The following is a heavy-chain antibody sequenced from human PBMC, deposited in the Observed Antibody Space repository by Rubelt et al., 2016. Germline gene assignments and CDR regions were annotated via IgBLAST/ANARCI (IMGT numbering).Heavy chain of an antibody. Sequence: EVQLVESGGGLVQPGGSLRLSCAASGFTFSSYSMNWVRQAPGKGLEWVSSISSSSSYIYYADSVKGRFTISRDNAKNSLYLQMNSLRAEDTAVYYCASGSYSREYYFDYWGQGTLVTVSS. CDR3: ASGSYSREYYFDY. CDR1: GFTFSSYS. D-gene: IGHD1-26*01. V-gene: IGHV3-21*01. J-gene: IGHJ4*02. CDR2: ISSSSSYI.